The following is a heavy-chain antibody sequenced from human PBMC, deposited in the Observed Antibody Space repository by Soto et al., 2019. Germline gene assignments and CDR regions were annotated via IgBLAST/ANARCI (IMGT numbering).Heavy chain of an antibody. D-gene: IGHD3-10*01. CDR1: GGSISSGGYY. J-gene: IGHJ3*02. Sequence: QVQLQESGPGLVKPSQTLSLTCTVSGGSISSGGYYWSWIRQHPGKGLEWIGYIYYSGSTYYNPSLKRRVTISVDTSKNQFSLKLSSVTAADTAVYYCARDKWVVRGHPSPDHTLSEADAFDSWGQGTMVTVSS. V-gene: IGHV4-31*03. CDR2: IYYSGST. CDR3: ARDKWVVRGHPSPDHTLSEADAFDS.